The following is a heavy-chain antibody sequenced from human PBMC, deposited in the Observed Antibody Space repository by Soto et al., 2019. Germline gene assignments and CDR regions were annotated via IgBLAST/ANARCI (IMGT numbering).Heavy chain of an antibody. J-gene: IGHJ6*02. CDR1: GGSFSGYY. D-gene: IGHD6-19*01. V-gene: IGHV4-34*01. CDR2: INHSGST. Sequence: SETLSLTCAVYGGSFSGYYWSWIRQPPGKGLEWIGEINHSGSTNYNPSLKSRVTISVDTSKNQFSLKLSSVTAADTAVYYCARARGVGAVAGTLARKYYYGMDVWGQGTTVTVSS. CDR3: ARARGVGAVAGTLARKYYYGMDV.